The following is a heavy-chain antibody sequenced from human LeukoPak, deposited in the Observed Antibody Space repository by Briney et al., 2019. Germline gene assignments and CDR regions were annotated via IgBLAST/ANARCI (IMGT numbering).Heavy chain of an antibody. D-gene: IGHD3-22*01. J-gene: IGHJ4*02. V-gene: IGHV3-48*04. CDR3: ARTYYYDSSGYCDY. CDR2: ISSSSSTI. Sequence: PGGSLRLSCAASGFTFSSYSMYWVRQAPGKGLEWVSYISSSSSTIYYADSVKGRFTISRDNAKNSLYLQMNSLRAEDTAVYYCARTYYYDSSGYCDYWGQGTLVTVSS. CDR1: GFTFSSYS.